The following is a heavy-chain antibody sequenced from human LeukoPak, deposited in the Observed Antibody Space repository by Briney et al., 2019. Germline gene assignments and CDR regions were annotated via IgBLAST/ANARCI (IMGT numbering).Heavy chain of an antibody. CDR2: ISYDGSNK. CDR3: AKDLVRYCSGGSCYVYYYGMDV. Sequence: GRSLRLSCAASGFTFSSYGMHWVRQAPGKGLEWVAVISYDGSNKYYADSVKGRFTISRDNSKNTLYLQMNSLRAEDTAVYYCAKDLVRYCSGGSCYVYYYGMDVWGQGTTVTVSS. J-gene: IGHJ6*02. D-gene: IGHD2-15*01. V-gene: IGHV3-30*18. CDR1: GFTFSSYG.